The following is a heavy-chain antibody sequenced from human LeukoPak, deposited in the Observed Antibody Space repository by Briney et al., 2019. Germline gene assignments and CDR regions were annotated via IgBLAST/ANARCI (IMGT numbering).Heavy chain of an antibody. J-gene: IGHJ4*02. D-gene: IGHD3-10*01. CDR2: INAGNGNT. V-gene: IGHV1-3*01. Sequence: GASVKVSCKASGYTFTSYAMHWVRQAPGQRLEWKGWINAGNGNTKYSQKFQGRVTITRDTSASTAYMELSSLRSEDTAVYYCARGTMVRGVIPYWGQGTLVTVSS. CDR1: GYTFTSYA. CDR3: ARGTMVRGVIPY.